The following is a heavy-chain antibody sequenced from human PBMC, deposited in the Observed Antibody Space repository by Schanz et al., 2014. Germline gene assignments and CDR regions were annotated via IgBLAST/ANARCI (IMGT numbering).Heavy chain of an antibody. J-gene: IGHJ6*02. CDR1: GGTFSSYT. D-gene: IGHD3-9*01. CDR3: ARVQDDILTGSEYYYGMDV. V-gene: IGHV1-18*01. Sequence: QLQLVQSGAEVKKPGSSVKVSCKLSGGTFSSYTISWMRQAPGQGLEWMGWISTSNGNTNYIQKLQGRVTMTTDTSTSTAYMELRSLRSDDTAVYYCARVQDDILTGSEYYYGMDVWGQGTTVTVS. CDR2: ISTSNGNT.